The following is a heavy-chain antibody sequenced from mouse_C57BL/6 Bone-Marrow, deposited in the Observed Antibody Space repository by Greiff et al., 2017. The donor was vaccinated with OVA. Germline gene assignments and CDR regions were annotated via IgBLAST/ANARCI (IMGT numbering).Heavy chain of an antibody. Sequence: QVQLQQPGAELVRPGSSVKLSCKASGYTFTSYWLHWVKQRPIQGLEWIGNIDPSDSETHYNQKFKDKATLTVDKSSSTAYMQLSSLTSEDSAVYYCARAYYGYFDVWGTGTTVTVAS. V-gene: IGHV1-52*01. J-gene: IGHJ1*03. D-gene: IGHD2-10*01. CDR2: IDPSDSET. CDR1: GYTFTSYW. CDR3: ARAYYGYFDV.